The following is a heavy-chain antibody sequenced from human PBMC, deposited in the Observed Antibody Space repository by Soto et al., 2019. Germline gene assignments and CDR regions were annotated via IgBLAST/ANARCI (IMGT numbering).Heavy chain of an antibody. Sequence: SETLSLTCAVSGGSISSGGYSWSWIRQPPGKGLEWIGYIYYSGSTNYNPSLKSRVTISVDTSKNQFSLKLSSVTAADTAVYYCARIPYYYDSSGYFIWFDPWGQGTLVTVSS. V-gene: IGHV4-61*08. J-gene: IGHJ5*02. CDR2: IYYSGST. D-gene: IGHD3-22*01. CDR3: ARIPYYYDSSGYFIWFDP. CDR1: GGSISSGGYS.